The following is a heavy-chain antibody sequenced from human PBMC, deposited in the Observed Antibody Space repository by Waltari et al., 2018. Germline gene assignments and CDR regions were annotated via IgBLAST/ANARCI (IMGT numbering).Heavy chain of an antibody. J-gene: IGHJ6*02. V-gene: IGHV3-48*01. CDR3: ASTPDIAARSHYYYYYGMDV. Sequence: EVQLVESGGGLVQPGGSLRLSCAASGFYLSSYSMNWVSQAPGNGLEWVSYISSSSSTIYYADSVKGRFTISRDNAKNSLYLQMNSLRAEDTAVYYCASTPDIAARSHYYYYYGMDVWGQGTTVTVSS. CDR2: ISSSSSTI. CDR1: GFYLSSYS. D-gene: IGHD6-6*01.